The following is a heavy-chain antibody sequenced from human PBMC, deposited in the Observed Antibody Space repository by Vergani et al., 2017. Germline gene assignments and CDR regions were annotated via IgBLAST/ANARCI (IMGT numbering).Heavy chain of an antibody. CDR2: IYYSGST. CDR1: VYSISSGYY. CDR3: ARGRIPGYDY. V-gene: IGHV4-31*11. J-gene: IGHJ4*02. D-gene: IGHD1-14*01. Sequence: QVQLQESGPGLVKPSETLSLTCVVSVYSISSGYYWSWIRQHPGKGLEWIGYIYYSGSTYYNPSLKSRVTISVDTSKNQFSLKLSSVTAADTAVYYCARGRIPGYDYWGQGTLVTVSS.